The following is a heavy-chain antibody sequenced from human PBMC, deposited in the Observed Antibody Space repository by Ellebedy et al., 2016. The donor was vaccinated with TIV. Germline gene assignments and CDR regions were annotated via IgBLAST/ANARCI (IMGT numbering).Heavy chain of an antibody. V-gene: IGHV3-20*01. CDR2: INWNGGST. Sequence: PGGSLRLSCAASGFTFDDLGMSWVRQAPGKGLEWVSGINWNGGSTGYAASVKGRFTISRDNAKNSLYLQMNSLRVEDTALYHCARVGSSGYYSHFDYWGQGTLVTVSS. D-gene: IGHD3-22*01. CDR1: GFTFDDLG. J-gene: IGHJ4*02. CDR3: ARVGSSGYYSHFDY.